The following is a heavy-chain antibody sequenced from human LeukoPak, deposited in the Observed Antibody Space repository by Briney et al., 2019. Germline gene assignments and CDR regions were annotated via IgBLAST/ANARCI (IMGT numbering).Heavy chain of an antibody. CDR1: GYTFTSYA. Sequence: ASVKVSCKASGYTFTSYAMHWVRQAPGQRLEWMGWINAGNGNTNYAQRLQGRVTMTTDTSTSTAYMELRSLRSDDTAVYYCARDFDQYSGRFGGFGHDFWGQGTLVTVSS. J-gene: IGHJ4*02. CDR2: INAGNGNT. D-gene: IGHD1-26*01. CDR3: ARDFDQYSGRFGGFGHDF. V-gene: IGHV1-3*01.